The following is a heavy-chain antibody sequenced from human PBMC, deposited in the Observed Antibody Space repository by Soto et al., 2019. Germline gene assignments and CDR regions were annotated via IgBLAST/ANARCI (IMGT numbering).Heavy chain of an antibody. CDR3: ARRDYGGYEDY. CDR2: IYYSGST. D-gene: IGHD5-12*01. J-gene: IGHJ4*02. CDR1: GGSISSCCYY. V-gene: IGHV4-31*03. Sequence: PSETLSLTCTVSGGSISSCCYYWSWIRQHPGKGLEWIGYIYYSGSTYYNPSLKSRVTISVDTSKNQFSLKLSSVTAADTAVYYCARRDYGGYEDYWGQGTLVTVSS.